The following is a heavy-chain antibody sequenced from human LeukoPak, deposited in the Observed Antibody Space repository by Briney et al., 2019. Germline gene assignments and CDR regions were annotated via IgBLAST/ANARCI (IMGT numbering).Heavy chain of an antibody. CDR3: TTSSRRGFGELLRY. D-gene: IGHD3-10*01. Sequence: GGALRLSCAASGFTFSNAWMSWVRQAPGKGREGVGRIKSKTDSGTTDYAATVKGRFTISRDDSKKPLYLQMNSLKTEDTAVYYCTTSSRRGFGELLRYWGQGTLVTVSS. CDR1: GFTFSNAW. V-gene: IGHV3-15*01. CDR2: IKSKTDSGTT. J-gene: IGHJ4*02.